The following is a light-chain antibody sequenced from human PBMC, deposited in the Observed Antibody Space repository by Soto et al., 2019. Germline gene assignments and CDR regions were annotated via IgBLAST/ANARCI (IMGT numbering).Light chain of an antibody. Sequence: DIQMTQSPASLSASVGDRVTITCQASQDISNFFHWYRQKPGEAPNLLIYDASTLETGVPLRFSGSGYGSYFSFTISSLQPEDVATYYCQQYKSLPLTFGGGTKVDIK. CDR2: DAS. CDR3: QQYKSLPLT. CDR1: QDISNF. J-gene: IGKJ4*01. V-gene: IGKV1-33*01.